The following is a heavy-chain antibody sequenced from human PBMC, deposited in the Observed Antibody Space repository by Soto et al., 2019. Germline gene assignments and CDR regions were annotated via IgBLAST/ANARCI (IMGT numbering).Heavy chain of an antibody. CDR3: ARGRVAERTDGLRYFDY. CDR2: MNPNSGNT. J-gene: IGHJ4*02. CDR1: GYTFSSYY. D-gene: IGHD1-1*01. V-gene: IGHV1-8*01. Sequence: ASVKVSCKASGYTFSSYYIHWVRQATGQGLEWMGWMNPNSGNTGYAQKFQGRVTMTRNTSISTAYMELSSLRPEDTAVYYCARGRVAERTDGLRYFDYWGQGTLVTVSS.